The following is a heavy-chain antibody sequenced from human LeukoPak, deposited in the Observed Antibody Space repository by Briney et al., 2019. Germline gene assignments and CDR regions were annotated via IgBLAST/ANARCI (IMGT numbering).Heavy chain of an antibody. CDR2: ISGSGGST. J-gene: IGHJ4*02. CDR3: AKDREYSSGRSFDY. CDR1: GGSISGYY. Sequence: ETLSLTCTVSGGSISGYYWSWIRQSPGKGLEWVSAISGSGGSTYYADSVKGRFTISRDNSKNTLYLQMNSLRAEDTAVYYCAKDREYSSGRSFDYWGQGTLVTVSS. D-gene: IGHD6-19*01. V-gene: IGHV3-23*01.